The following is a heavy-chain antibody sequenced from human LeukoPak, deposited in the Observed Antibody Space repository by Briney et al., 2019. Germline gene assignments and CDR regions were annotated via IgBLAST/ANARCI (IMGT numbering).Heavy chain of an antibody. CDR3: ARVSLDFWSGNWVDY. CDR2: IYHSGST. J-gene: IGHJ4*02. CDR1: GGSISSSNW. V-gene: IGHV4-4*02. D-gene: IGHD3-3*01. Sequence: SETLSLTCAVSGGSISSSNWWSWVRQPPGKGLEWIGEIYHSGSTNYNPSLKSRVTISVDKSKNQFSLKLSSVTAADTAVYYCARVSLDFWSGNWVDYWGQGTLVTVSS.